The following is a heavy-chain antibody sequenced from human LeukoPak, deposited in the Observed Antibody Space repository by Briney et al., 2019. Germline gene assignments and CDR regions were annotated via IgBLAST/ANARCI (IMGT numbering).Heavy chain of an antibody. CDR2: ISSSGSTI. CDR3: ACIAVAGTGSYYFDY. J-gene: IGHJ4*02. D-gene: IGHD6-19*01. V-gene: IGHV3-11*01. CDR1: GFTFSDYY. Sequence: GGSLRLSCAASGFTFSDYYMSWIRQAPGKELEWVSYISSSGSTIYYADSVKGRFTISRDNAKNSLYLQMNSLRAEDTAVYYCACIAVAGTGSYYFDYWGQGTLVTVSS.